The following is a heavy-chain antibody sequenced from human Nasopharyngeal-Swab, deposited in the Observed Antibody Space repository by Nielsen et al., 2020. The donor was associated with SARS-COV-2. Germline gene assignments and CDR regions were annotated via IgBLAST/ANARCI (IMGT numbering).Heavy chain of an antibody. Sequence: ASVKVSCKASGYTFTSYYMHWVRQAPGQGLEWMGIINPSGGSTSYAQKFQGRVTMTRDMSTSTAYMELSSLRSEDTAVYYCAAARGVWYGDYVLDYWGQGTLVTVSS. CDR2: INPSGGST. V-gene: IGHV1-46*01. J-gene: IGHJ4*02. D-gene: IGHD4-17*01. CDR3: AAARGVWYGDYVLDY. CDR1: GYTFTSYY.